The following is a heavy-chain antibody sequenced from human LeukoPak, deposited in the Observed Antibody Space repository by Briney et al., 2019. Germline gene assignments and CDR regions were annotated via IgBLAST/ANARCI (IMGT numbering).Heavy chain of an antibody. CDR2: IYHSGST. Sequence: SETLSLTCSVSGYSISSGYHWGWIRQPPGKGLEWIGTIYHSGSTYYKPSLKSRVTVSVDTSKNQFSLKLSSVTAADTAVYYCTREIGGTTVHYWGHGMLVTVSS. CDR3: TREIGGTTVHY. D-gene: IGHD1-7*01. CDR1: GYSISSGYH. V-gene: IGHV4-38-2*02. J-gene: IGHJ4*01.